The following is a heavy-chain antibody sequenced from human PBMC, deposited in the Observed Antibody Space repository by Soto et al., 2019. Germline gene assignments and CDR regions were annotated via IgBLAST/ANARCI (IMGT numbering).Heavy chain of an antibody. Sequence: PSETLSLTCAVSGGSISSGGYSWSWIRQPPGKGLEWIGYIYHSGSTYYNPSLKSRVTISVDTSKSQFSLKLSSVTAADTAVYYCARDFTDSSGPTLGMGVWGQGTTVTVSS. J-gene: IGHJ6*02. CDR1: GGSISSGGYS. V-gene: IGHV4-30-2*05. D-gene: IGHD6-19*01. CDR2: IYHSGST. CDR3: ARDFTDSSGPTLGMGV.